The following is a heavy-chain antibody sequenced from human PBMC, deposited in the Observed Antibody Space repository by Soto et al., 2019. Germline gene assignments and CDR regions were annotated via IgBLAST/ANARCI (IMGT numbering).Heavy chain of an antibody. Sequence: PSETLSLTCTVSGGSISSYYWSWIRQPPGKGLEWIGYIYYSGSTNYNPSLKSRVTISVDTSKNQFSLKLSSVTAADTAVYYCARGGGILTGYAYFDYWGQGTLVTVSS. V-gene: IGHV4-59*13. CDR1: GGSISSYY. D-gene: IGHD3-9*01. CDR3: ARGGGILTGYAYFDY. CDR2: IYYSGST. J-gene: IGHJ4*02.